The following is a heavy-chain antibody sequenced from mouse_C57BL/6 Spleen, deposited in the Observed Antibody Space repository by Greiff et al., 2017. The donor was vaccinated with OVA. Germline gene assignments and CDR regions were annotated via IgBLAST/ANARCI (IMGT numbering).Heavy chain of an antibody. CDR1: GYTFTSYW. Sequence: QVQLQQPGAELVRPGSSVKLSCKASGYTFTSYWMHWVKQRPIQGLEWIGNIDPSDSETHYNQKFKDKATLTVDKSSSTAYMQLSSLTSEDSAVYYCARSKGYGYDRFDYWGQGTTLTVSS. J-gene: IGHJ2*01. D-gene: IGHD2-2*01. CDR2: IDPSDSET. CDR3: ARSKGYGYDRFDY. V-gene: IGHV1-52*01.